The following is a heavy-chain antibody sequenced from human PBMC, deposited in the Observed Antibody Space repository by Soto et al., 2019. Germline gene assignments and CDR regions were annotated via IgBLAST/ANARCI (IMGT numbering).Heavy chain of an antibody. CDR1: GLTFSNYW. CDR2: IKQDGSEQ. D-gene: IGHD3-9*01. CDR3: AGDHLPVKRLPGY. V-gene: IGHV3-7*01. Sequence: GGSLRLSCAASGLTFSNYWMSWVRQAPGKGLEWVANIKQDGSEQYYADSVKGRFTISRDNAKNSLYLQMNSLRAEDPAVYYFAGDHLPVKRLPGYWGQGTLVTVSS. J-gene: IGHJ4*02.